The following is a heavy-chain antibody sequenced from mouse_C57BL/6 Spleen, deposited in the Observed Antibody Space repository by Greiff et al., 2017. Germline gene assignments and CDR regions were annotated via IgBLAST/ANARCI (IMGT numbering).Heavy chain of an antibody. V-gene: IGHV1-15*01. CDR2: IDPDTGGT. J-gene: IGHJ2*01. Sequence: VQLLESGAELVRPGASVTLSCKASGYTFTDYEMHWVKQTPVHGLEWIGAIDPDTGGTAYNQKFKGKATLPVDKSSSTAYMQLSRLTSEDSAVYYCTRYLPAYWGQGTTLTVSS. CDR3: TRYLPAY. CDR1: GYTFTDYE. D-gene: IGHD5-1*01.